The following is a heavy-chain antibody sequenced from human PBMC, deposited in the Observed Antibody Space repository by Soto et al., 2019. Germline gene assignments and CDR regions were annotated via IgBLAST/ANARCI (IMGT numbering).Heavy chain of an antibody. CDR2: IRQDGSEK. CDR3: MTTTRDRPLDD. J-gene: IGHJ4*02. Sequence: EVPLVESGGDLVQPGGSLRLSCEAAGFSFSSYWMTWVRQAPGKRLEYVAIIRQDGSEKEYVDAVMSRFTISRDNAKTSSYLKMNGLRDEDTAVYYCMTTTRDRPLDDWGQGTIVTVSS. CDR1: GFSFSSYW. V-gene: IGHV3-7*03. D-gene: IGHD1-1*01.